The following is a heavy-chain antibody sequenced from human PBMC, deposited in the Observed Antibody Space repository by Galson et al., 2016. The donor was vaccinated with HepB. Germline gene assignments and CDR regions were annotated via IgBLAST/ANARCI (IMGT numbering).Heavy chain of an antibody. D-gene: IGHD3-16*01. V-gene: IGHV1-46*01. CDR1: GYTFTNYY. Sequence: SVKVSCKASGYTFTNYYIHWVRQAPGPGLEWMGIIKPSDGSTNSAQSSQGRLTMTRDTHASTVYMELNSLTSEDTAVYYCARAGGDGSDQAFDMWGQGTMVTV. J-gene: IGHJ3*02. CDR3: ARAGGDGSDQAFDM. CDR2: IKPSDGST.